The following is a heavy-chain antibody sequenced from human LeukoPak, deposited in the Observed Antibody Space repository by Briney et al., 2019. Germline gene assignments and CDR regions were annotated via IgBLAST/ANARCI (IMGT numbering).Heavy chain of an antibody. Sequence: SETLSLTCSVSGGSISPYYWNWIRQPPGKGLEWIGYIYYSGSTNYNPSLKSRVTISVDTSKNQFSLKLSSVTAADTAVYYCAGRLWRRDGYNLSAFDIWGQGTMVTVSS. V-gene: IGHV4-59*01. D-gene: IGHD5-24*01. CDR1: GGSISPYY. CDR2: IYYSGST. J-gene: IGHJ3*02. CDR3: AGRLWRRDGYNLSAFDI.